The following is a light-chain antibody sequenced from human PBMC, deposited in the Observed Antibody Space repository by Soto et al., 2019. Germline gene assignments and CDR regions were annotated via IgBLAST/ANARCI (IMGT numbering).Light chain of an antibody. J-gene: IGKJ1*01. CDR3: QQYNSYSWT. V-gene: IGKV1-5*01. CDR2: DAS. CDR1: QSISSW. Sequence: DIQMTQSPSTLSASVGDRVTITCRASQSISSWLAWYQQKPGKAPKLLIYDASSLESGVPSRFSGSGSGTEFTLTSSLRQPDYVATYYCQQYNSYSWTFGQGTKVEIK.